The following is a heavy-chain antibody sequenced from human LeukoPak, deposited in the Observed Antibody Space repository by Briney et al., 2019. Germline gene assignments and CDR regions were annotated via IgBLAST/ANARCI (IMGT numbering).Heavy chain of an antibody. V-gene: IGHV3-30*15. CDR1: GFTLTYYA. CDR2: TSYGGSKK. CDR3: ARSSYDYGGIEGPFDY. D-gene: IGHD4-23*01. Sequence: GGSLRHSCAASGFTLTYYAMHWVRQAPGKGLEWVAVTSYGGSKKYYADSVKGRFTISRDSSKTTLYLQMSSLRAEDTAVYYCARSSYDYGGIEGPFDYWGQGTLVTVSS. J-gene: IGHJ4*02.